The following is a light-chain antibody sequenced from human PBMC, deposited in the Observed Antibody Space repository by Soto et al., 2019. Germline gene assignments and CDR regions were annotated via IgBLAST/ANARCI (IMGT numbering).Light chain of an antibody. Sequence: ETVMTQSPSTLSVSPGERATLSCRASQSVNSNLAWYQQKLGQAPRVLIFGASTRATGIPARFSGSGSGTEFSLTINSLQSEDFAVHYCQEYNTWPWTFGQETKVDIK. V-gene: IGKV3-15*01. CDR2: GAS. J-gene: IGKJ1*01. CDR1: QSVNSN. CDR3: QEYNTWPWT.